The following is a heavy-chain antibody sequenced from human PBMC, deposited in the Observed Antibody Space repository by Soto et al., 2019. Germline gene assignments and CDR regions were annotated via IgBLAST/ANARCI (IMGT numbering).Heavy chain of an antibody. Sequence: QVQLVQSGAEVKKPGASVKVSCQASGYTFTSYAMHWVRQAPGKRLEWMGWINAGNGNTKYSQKFQGRVTITRDTSASTAYMELSSLRSEDTAVYYCARGCRGGDVDWFDPSGQGTLVTVSS. CDR2: INAGNGNT. CDR3: ARGCRGGDVDWFDP. V-gene: IGHV1-3*01. CDR1: GYTFTSYA. J-gene: IGHJ5*02. D-gene: IGHD2-21*02.